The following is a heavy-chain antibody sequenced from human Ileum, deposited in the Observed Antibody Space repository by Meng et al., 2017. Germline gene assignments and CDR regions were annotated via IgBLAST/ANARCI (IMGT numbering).Heavy chain of an antibody. CDR2: IYYSGST. V-gene: IGHV4-31*03. CDR1: GGSISSGGYY. D-gene: IGHD3-16*01. J-gene: IGHJ4*02. Sequence: SETLSLTCTVSGGSISSGGYYWSWIRQHPGKGLEWIGYIYYSGSTYYNPSLKSRVTISVDTSKNQFSLKLSSVTAADTAVYYCVREGDGGNAEWGQGTLVTVSS. CDR3: VREGDGGNAE.